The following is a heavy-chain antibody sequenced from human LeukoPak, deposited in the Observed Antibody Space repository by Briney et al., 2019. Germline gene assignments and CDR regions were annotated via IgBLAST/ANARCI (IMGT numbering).Heavy chain of an antibody. Sequence: WASVKVSCKASGYTFTGYYMHWVRQAPGQGLEWMGWINPNSGGTNYAQKFQGWVTMTRDTSISTAYMELSRLRSDDTAVYYCARGREVRGVHPGLDFDYWGQGTLVTVSS. V-gene: IGHV1-2*04. J-gene: IGHJ4*02. CDR3: ARGREVRGVHPGLDFDY. CDR2: INPNSGGT. D-gene: IGHD3-10*01. CDR1: GYTFTGYY.